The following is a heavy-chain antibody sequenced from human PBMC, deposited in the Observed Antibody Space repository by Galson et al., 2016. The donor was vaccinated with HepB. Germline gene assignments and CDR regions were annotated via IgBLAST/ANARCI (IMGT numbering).Heavy chain of an antibody. D-gene: IGHD6-19*01. CDR2: IYYSGST. J-gene: IGHJ4*02. CDR3: ARYSGSGYYFDY. V-gene: IGHV4-31*03. Sequence: TLSLTCTVSGGSISSGDYYWSWIRQHPGKGLEWIGCIYYSGSTYYNPSLKSRLAISAETSKNQFSLKLTSVTAADTAGYFCARYSGSGYYFDYWGQGTLVTVSS. CDR1: GGSISSGDYY.